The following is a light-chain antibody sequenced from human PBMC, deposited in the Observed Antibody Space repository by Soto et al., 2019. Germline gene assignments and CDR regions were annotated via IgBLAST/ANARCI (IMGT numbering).Light chain of an antibody. CDR3: QQYNDKWT. CDR2: KAS. Sequence: DIQMTQSPSTLSASVGDRVTITCRASQSISSWLAWYQQKPGKAPNLLIYKASSLQRGVPSRFSGSGSGTEFTLTISSLQPDDCGTYYCQQYNDKWTFGQGTKVDIK. CDR1: QSISSW. J-gene: IGKJ1*01. V-gene: IGKV1-5*03.